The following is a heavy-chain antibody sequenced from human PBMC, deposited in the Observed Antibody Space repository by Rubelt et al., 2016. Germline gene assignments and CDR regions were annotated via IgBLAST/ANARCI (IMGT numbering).Heavy chain of an antibody. CDR1: GGSISSGGYS. CDR2: IYYSGST. Sequence: QLQLQESGPGLVKPSETLSLTCTVSGGSISSGGYSWSWIRQPPGKGLEWIGYIYYSGSTYYNSSLKSRVTISLDTSKNQFSLKRSFVTAADTAGYYCAASTARLTTDFDYWGQGTLVTVSS. D-gene: IGHD1-14*01. V-gene: IGHV4-30-4*07. J-gene: IGHJ4*02. CDR3: AASTARLTTDFDY.